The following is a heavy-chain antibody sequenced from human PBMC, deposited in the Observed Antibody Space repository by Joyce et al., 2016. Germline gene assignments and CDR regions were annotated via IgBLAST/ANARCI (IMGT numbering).Heavy chain of an antibody. Sequence: QVQLQESGPGLVKPSETLSLTCTVSGGSMGNYHWSWIRQPAGKGLDWIGRIYTSGITNYNPSLGSRVAVSIDTSKNQFSLRLISVTAADTAVYYCARDISGDPGWFDPWGQGILVTVSS. CDR1: GGSMGNYH. D-gene: IGHD4-17*01. CDR2: IYTSGIT. CDR3: ARDISGDPGWFDP. V-gene: IGHV4-4*07. J-gene: IGHJ5*02.